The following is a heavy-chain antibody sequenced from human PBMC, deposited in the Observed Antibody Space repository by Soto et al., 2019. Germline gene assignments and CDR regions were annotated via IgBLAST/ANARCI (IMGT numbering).Heavy chain of an antibody. CDR2: IIPIFGTA. CDR1: GGTFSSYA. D-gene: IGHD6-6*01. J-gene: IGHJ5*02. V-gene: IGHV1-69*01. Sequence: QVQLVQSGAEVKKPGSSVKVSCKASGGTFSSYAISWVRQAPGQGLEWMGGIIPIFGTANYAQKFQGRVTITPDDYTSTAYMELSSLRSEDTAVYYCARDSPFPSDSSSSWFDPWGQGTLVPVSS. CDR3: ARDSPFPSDSSSSWFDP.